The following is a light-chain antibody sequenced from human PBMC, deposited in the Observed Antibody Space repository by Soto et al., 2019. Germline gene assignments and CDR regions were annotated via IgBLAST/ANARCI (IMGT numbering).Light chain of an antibody. Sequence: DIQMTQSPSTLSASVGDRVTITCWASQSISSWLAWYQQKPGKAPKLLIYDASSLESGVPSRFSGSGSGTEFTLTISSLQPDDFATYYCQQYRGTFGQGTKLEIK. V-gene: IGKV1-5*01. CDR2: DAS. J-gene: IGKJ2*02. CDR3: QQYRGT. CDR1: QSISSW.